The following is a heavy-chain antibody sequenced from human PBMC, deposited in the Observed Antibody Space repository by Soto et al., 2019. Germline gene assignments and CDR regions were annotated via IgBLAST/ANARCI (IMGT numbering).Heavy chain of an antibody. CDR2: SHQSGST. D-gene: IGHD1-20*01. Sequence: QVQLQESGPGLVKPSGTLSLNCAVSGVSISSHDWWTWVRQPPGKGLEWIGESHQSGSTNYNSSLGSRVTIEVDTSKNQLSLNLRSVTVADTAVYYCATRDNTRFFWGQGTLVTVST. V-gene: IGHV4-4*02. CDR3: ATRDNTRFF. J-gene: IGHJ4*02. CDR1: GVSISSHDW.